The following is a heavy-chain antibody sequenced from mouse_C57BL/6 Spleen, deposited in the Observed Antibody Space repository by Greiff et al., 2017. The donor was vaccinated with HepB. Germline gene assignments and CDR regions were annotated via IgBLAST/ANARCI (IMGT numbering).Heavy chain of an antibody. CDR3: TTLGYLRSSHSDH. CDR2: IDPEDGDT. Sequence: EVQLQESGAELVRPGASVKLSCTASGFNINAYYMHWVKQMPEQGLEWIGRIDPEDGDTEYAPKFQGKATMTADTSSNTAYLQLSSLTSEDTSVYYCTTLGYLRSSHSDHWGQGTPLTVSS. D-gene: IGHD1-1*01. V-gene: IGHV14-1*01. CDR1: GFNINAYY. J-gene: IGHJ2*01.